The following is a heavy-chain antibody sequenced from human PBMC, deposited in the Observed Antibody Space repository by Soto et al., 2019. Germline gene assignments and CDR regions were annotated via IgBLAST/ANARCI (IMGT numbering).Heavy chain of an antibody. Sequence: SETLSLTCTVSGGSISSSSYYWGWIRQTPGKGLEWIGNIYYSGSTYYNPSLKSRVTISVDTSKDQFSLKLSSVTAADTAVYYCARVYCTNGVCYSDDAFDIWGQGTMVTVSS. J-gene: IGHJ3*02. CDR2: IYYSGST. V-gene: IGHV4-39*07. CDR3: ARVYCTNGVCYSDDAFDI. CDR1: GGSISSSSYY. D-gene: IGHD2-8*01.